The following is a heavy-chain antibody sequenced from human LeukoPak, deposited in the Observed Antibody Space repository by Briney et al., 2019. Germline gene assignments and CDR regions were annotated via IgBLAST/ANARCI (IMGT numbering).Heavy chain of an antibody. CDR2: INSDGSWT. D-gene: IGHD2-2*01. V-gene: IGHV3-74*01. J-gene: IGHJ4*02. Sequence: GGSLRLSCAASGNYWMHWVLQAPGKGLVWVSHINSDGSWTGYADSVKGRFTISKGNAKNMVYLHMNSLRVDDTAVYYCVSFYETYWGRGTLVTVSS. CDR3: VSFYETY. CDR1: GNYW.